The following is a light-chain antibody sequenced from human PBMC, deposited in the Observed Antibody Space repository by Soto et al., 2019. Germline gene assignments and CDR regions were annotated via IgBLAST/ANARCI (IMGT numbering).Light chain of an antibody. CDR2: DVS. CDR1: SSDVGGYNH. Sequence: QSALTQPRSVSGSPGQSVTISCTGTSSDVGGYNHVSWYQQHPGKAPKVLIYDVSKRPSGVPDRFSGSKSGNTASLTISGLQAEDEADYYCCSFAGSYIARVFGGGTKLTVL. V-gene: IGLV2-11*01. J-gene: IGLJ2*01. CDR3: CSFAGSYIARV.